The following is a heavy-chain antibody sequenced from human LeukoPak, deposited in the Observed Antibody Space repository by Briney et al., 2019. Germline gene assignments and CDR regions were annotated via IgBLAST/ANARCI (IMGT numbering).Heavy chain of an antibody. Sequence: ASVNVSCKASGYTFTSYGISWVRQAPGKGLAWMGWISAYNGNTNYAQKLQGRVTMTTDTSTSTAYMELRSLRSDDTAVYYCARDWELRYFDWLPTPLDYWGQGTLVTVSS. CDR2: ISAYNGNT. CDR3: ARDWELRYFDWLPTPLDY. D-gene: IGHD3-9*01. V-gene: IGHV1-18*01. CDR1: GYTFTSYG. J-gene: IGHJ4*02.